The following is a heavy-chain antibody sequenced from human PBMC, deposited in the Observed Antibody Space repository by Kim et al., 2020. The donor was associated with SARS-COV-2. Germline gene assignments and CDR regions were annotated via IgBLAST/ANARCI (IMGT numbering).Heavy chain of an antibody. CDR2: INHSGST. J-gene: IGHJ4*01. D-gene: IGHD3-22*01. V-gene: IGHV4-34*01. CDR3: ARGRLGSGYYCPHFDY. CDR1: GGSFSGYY. Sequence: SETLSLTCAVYGGSFSGYYWSWIRQPPGKGLEWIGEINHSGSTNYNPSLKSRVTISVDTSKNQFSLKLSSVTAADTAVYYCARGRLGSGYYCPHFDYWG.